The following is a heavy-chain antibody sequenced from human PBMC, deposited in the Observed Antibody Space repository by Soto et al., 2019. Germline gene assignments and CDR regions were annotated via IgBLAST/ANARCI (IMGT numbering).Heavy chain of an antibody. V-gene: IGHV3-30*18. CDR2: ISYDGSNK. CDR3: AKYPIY. CDR1: GFTFSSYG. J-gene: IGHJ4*02. Sequence: GGSLRLSCAASGFTFSSYGMHWVRQAPGKGLEWVAVISYDGSNKYYADSVKGRFTISRDNSKNTLYLQMNSLRAEDTAVYYCAKYPIYWGQGTLVTVSS.